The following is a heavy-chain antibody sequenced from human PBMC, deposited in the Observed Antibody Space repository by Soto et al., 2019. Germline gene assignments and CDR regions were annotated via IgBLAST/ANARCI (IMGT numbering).Heavy chain of an antibody. Sequence: QVQLVQSGAEVKKPGASVKVSCKASGYTFTSYGISWVRQAPGQGLEWMGWISAYNGNTNYAQKLQGRVTMTTDTSTSTAYMELRSLRSDDTAVYYCARDKEGGLWAPHNWFDPWGQGTLVTVSS. V-gene: IGHV1-18*01. CDR3: ARDKEGGLWAPHNWFDP. D-gene: IGHD3-16*01. J-gene: IGHJ5*02. CDR1: GYTFTSYG. CDR2: ISAYNGNT.